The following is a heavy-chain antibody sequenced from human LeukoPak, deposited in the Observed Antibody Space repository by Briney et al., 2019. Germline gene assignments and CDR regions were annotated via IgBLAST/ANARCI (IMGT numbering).Heavy chain of an antibody. CDR1: GGTFSSYA. Sequence: ASVKVSCKASGGTFSSYAISWVRQAPGQGLEWMGRIIPTLGIANYAQKFQGRVTITADRSTSTAYMELSSLRSEDTAVYYCARERGYDILTGPPSWGQGTLVTVSS. D-gene: IGHD3-9*01. CDR2: IIPTLGIA. V-gene: IGHV1-69*04. CDR3: ARERGYDILTGPPS. J-gene: IGHJ5*02.